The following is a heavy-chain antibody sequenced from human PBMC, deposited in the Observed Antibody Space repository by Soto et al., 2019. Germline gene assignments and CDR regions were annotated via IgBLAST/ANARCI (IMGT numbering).Heavy chain of an antibody. V-gene: IGHV3-23*01. CDR1: GFTFRNNV. Sequence: EVQLLESGGGLAQPGGSLRLSCAAFGFTFRNNVLSWVRQAPGKGLDWVSGITGSGRDTYYADSVKGRFTISRDNSKNMVFLQMNSLRAEDTALYYCAKNGLDNSPSAIDSWGPGTLVTVSS. CDR3: AKNGLDNSPSAIDS. D-gene: IGHD2-8*01. J-gene: IGHJ4*02. CDR2: ITGSGRDT.